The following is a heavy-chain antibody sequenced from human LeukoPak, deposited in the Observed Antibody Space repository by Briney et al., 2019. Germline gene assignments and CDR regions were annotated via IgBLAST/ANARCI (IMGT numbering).Heavy chain of an antibody. V-gene: IGHV1-2*02. CDR3: ARDRYYGSGTWDY. CDR1: GYTFTGYY. CDR2: INPNSGGT. Sequence: RASVKVSCKASGYTFTGYYMHWVRQAPGQGLEWMGWINPNSGGTNYAQKFQGRVTMTRDTSISTAYMELSRLRSDDTAVYYCARDRYYGSGTWDYWSQGTLVTVSS. J-gene: IGHJ4*02. D-gene: IGHD3-10*01.